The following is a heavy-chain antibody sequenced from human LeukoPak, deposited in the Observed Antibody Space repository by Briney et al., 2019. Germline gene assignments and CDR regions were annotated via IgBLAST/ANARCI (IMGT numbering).Heavy chain of an antibody. CDR1: GFTFSSYS. Sequence: GGSLRLSCAASGFTFSSYSMNWVRQAPGKGLEWVSSISSSSSYIYYADSVKGRFTISRDNAKNSLYLQMNSLRAEDTALYYCARRYNSRYYYYYYMDVWGKGTTVTVSS. CDR2: ISSSSSYI. D-gene: IGHD1-20*01. J-gene: IGHJ6*03. V-gene: IGHV3-21*04. CDR3: ARRYNSRYYYYYYMDV.